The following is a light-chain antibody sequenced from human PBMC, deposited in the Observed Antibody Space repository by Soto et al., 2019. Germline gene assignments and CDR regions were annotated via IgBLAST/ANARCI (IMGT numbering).Light chain of an antibody. Sequence: QSVLTQPPSVSGAPGQRVTISCTGSSSNIGAPYDVHWYQQLPGTAPRLLIYNDNLRPSGVPDRFSGSKSGTSASLAITGLQAEDEPKYYCQSYDSSLSGSVFGGGTKLTVL. CDR2: NDN. CDR3: QSYDSSLSGSV. J-gene: IGLJ3*02. CDR1: SSNIGAPYD. V-gene: IGLV1-40*01.